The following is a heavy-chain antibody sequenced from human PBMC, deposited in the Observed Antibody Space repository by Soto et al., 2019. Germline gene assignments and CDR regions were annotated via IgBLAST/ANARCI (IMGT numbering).Heavy chain of an antibody. CDR2: ISWNSGSI. CDR3: AKDISAVAALPADY. V-gene: IGHV3-9*01. J-gene: IGHJ4*02. Sequence: GGSLRLSCAASGFTFDDYAMHWVRQAPGKGLEWVSGISWNSGSIGYADSVKGRFTISRDNAKNSLYLQMNSLRAEDTALYYCAKDISAVAALPADYWGQGTLVTVSS. D-gene: IGHD6-19*01. CDR1: GFTFDDYA.